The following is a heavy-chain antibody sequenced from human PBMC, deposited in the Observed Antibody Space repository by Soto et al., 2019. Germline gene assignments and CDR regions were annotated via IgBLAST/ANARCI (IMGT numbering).Heavy chain of an antibody. J-gene: IGHJ4*02. CDR1: GYPFTSYY. V-gene: IGHV1-46*01. Sequence: ASVKVSCKASGYPFTSYYMHWLRQAPGQGLEWMGVLNPTGGSTTYAQNFQGRVTMTRDTSTSTVYVELSSLRSGDTAVYYCATSVNSAMAFDYWGQGTLVTVSS. CDR2: LNPTGGST. CDR3: ATSVNSAMAFDY. D-gene: IGHD5-18*01.